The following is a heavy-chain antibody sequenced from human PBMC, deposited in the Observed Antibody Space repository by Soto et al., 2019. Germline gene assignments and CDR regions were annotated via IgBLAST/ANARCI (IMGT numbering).Heavy chain of an antibody. CDR2: ISGSGGST. V-gene: IGHV3-23*01. J-gene: IGHJ4*02. CDR3: AKVLPYYYGSSGFYPYYFDY. Sequence: GGSLRLSCAASGFTFSSYAMSWVRQAPGKGLEWVSAISGSGGSTYYADSVKGRFTISRDNSKNTLYLQMNSLRAEDTAVYYCAKVLPYYYGSSGFYPYYFDYWGQGTLVTVSS. D-gene: IGHD3-22*01. CDR1: GFTFSSYA.